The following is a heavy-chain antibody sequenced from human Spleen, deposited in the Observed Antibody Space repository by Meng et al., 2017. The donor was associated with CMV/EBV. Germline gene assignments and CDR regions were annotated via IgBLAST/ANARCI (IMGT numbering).Heavy chain of an antibody. Sequence: GESLKISCTTSGFTFSGYDMYWVRQAPGKGLEWVSSISSSSTYIYYADSVKGRFTISRDNAKNSLYLQMNSLRAEDTAVYYCATYSSGWYSGYWGQGTLVTVSS. CDR2: ISSSSTYI. J-gene: IGHJ4*02. D-gene: IGHD6-19*01. CDR3: ATYSSGWYSGY. CDR1: GFTFSGYD. V-gene: IGHV3-21*01.